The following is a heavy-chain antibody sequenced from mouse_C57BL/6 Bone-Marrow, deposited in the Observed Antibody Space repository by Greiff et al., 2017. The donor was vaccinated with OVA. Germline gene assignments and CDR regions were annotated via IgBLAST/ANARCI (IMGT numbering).Heavy chain of an antibody. Sequence: QVQLQQPGAELVRPGSSVKLSCKASGYTFTSYWMHWVKQRPIQGLEWIGNIDPSDSETHYNQKFKDKATLTVDKSSSTAYMQLSSLTSEDSAVYYCARGAYGNPVAYWGQGTLVTVSA. CDR3: ARGAYGNPVAY. CDR1: GYTFTSYW. D-gene: IGHD2-1*01. V-gene: IGHV1-52*01. CDR2: IDPSDSET. J-gene: IGHJ3*01.